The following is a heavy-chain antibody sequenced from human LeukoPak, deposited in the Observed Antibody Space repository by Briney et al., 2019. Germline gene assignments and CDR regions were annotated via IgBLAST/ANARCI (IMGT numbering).Heavy chain of an antibody. CDR1: GFTFSNSA. J-gene: IGHJ6*04. V-gene: IGHV3-23*01. CDR2: INGDGGRT. Sequence: PGGSLRLSCAASGFTFSNSAMTWVRQAPGKGLDWVSAINGDGGRTYHADSVKGRFTISRDYSKNTLYLQMNSLRVEDTAVYYCAKDIKGTNYYYYGRGAWGEGTTVTVSS. CDR3: AKDIKGTNYYYYGRGA. D-gene: IGHD1-14*01.